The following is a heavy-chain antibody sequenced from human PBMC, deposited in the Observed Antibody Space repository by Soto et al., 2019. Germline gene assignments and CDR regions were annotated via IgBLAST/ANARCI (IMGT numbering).Heavy chain of an antibody. CDR3: ARDRYGGEIDRCSSTSCKNYYYYGMDV. J-gene: IGHJ6*02. D-gene: IGHD2-2*01. Sequence: GESLKISCKGSGYSFTSYWIGWVRQMPGKGLEWMGIIYPGDSDTRYSPSFQGQVTISADKSISTAYLQWSSLKASDTAMYYCARDRYGGEIDRCSSTSCKNYYYYGMDVWGQGTTVTVSS. V-gene: IGHV5-51*01. CDR1: GYSFTSYW. CDR2: IYPGDSDT.